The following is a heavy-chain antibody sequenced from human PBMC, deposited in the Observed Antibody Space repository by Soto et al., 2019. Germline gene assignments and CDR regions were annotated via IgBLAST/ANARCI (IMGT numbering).Heavy chain of an antibody. V-gene: IGHV3-30*18. Sequence: LRLSCAASGFTFSNYGMHWVRQAPGKGLEWVAIISFDGNNKYYSDSVKGRLTISRANSKNMMFLQMNSLRPEDTAVYYCVKPKEHFYDSSPGETWGQGTPVTVSS. CDR3: VKPKEHFYDSSPGET. CDR2: ISFDGNNK. CDR1: GFTFSNYG. J-gene: IGHJ5*02. D-gene: IGHD3-22*01.